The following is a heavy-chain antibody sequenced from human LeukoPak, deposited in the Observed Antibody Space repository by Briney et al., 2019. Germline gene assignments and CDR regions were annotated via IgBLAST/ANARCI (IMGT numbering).Heavy chain of an antibody. Sequence: GRSLRPSCAASGFTFSSYAIDWVRQAPGKGLEWVALISYDGSKKYYAESVKVRFTISRDNSKNTLYLQMNSLRPEDTAVYYCARNNIFGYASGWPLDYWGQGTLVTVSS. V-gene: IGHV3-30-3*01. D-gene: IGHD6-19*01. CDR3: ARNNIFGYASGWPLDY. CDR1: GFTFSSYA. CDR2: ISYDGSKK. J-gene: IGHJ4*02.